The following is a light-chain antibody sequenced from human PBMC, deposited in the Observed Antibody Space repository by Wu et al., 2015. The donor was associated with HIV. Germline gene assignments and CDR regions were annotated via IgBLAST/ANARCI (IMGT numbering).Light chain of an antibody. V-gene: IGKV3-15*01. J-gene: IGKJ1*01. Sequence: VVMTQSPATLSASPGQRVTLSCRASQSVGTDLAWYQHRPGRAPRLLIYDASTRASGISARFSGSGSGTEFTLTISSLQSEDFAIYYCQQYNNWPLTFGQGTKVEI. CDR1: QSVGTD. CDR3: QQYNNWPLT. CDR2: DAS.